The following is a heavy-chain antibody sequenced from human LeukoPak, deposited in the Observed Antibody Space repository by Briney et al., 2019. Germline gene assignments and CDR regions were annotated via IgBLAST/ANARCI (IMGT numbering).Heavy chain of an antibody. CDR3: AGGAAAAANFAFDI. J-gene: IGHJ3*02. D-gene: IGHD6-13*01. Sequence: GGSLRLSCAASGFSFSTYSMNWVRQAPGKGLEWVSSISRNSRYIYYADSMRGRFTISRDNSKNTLYLEMTSLRAEDTAVFYCAGGAAAAANFAFDIWGQGTMVTVSS. CDR2: ISRNSRYI. CDR1: GFSFSTYS. V-gene: IGHV3-21*04.